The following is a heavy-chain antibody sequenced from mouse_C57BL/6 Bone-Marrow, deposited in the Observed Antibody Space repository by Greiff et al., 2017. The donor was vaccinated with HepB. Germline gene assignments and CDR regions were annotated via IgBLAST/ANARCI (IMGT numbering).Heavy chain of an antibody. CDR2: IDPSDSYT. J-gene: IGHJ3*01. CDR1: GYTFTSYW. Sequence: VQLQQPGAELVMPGASVKLSCKASGYTFTSYWMNWVKQRPGQGLEWIGEIDPSDSYTNYNQKFKGKSTLTVDKSSSTAYMQLSSLTSEDSAVYYCARGTDGFAYWGQGTLVTVSA. V-gene: IGHV1-69*01. D-gene: IGHD2-3*01. CDR3: ARGTDGFAY.